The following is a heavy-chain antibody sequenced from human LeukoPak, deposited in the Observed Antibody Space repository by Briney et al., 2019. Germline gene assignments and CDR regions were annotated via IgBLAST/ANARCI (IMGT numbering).Heavy chain of an antibody. D-gene: IGHD6-6*01. V-gene: IGHV3-23*01. CDR3: AKDFVYSSSSNFDY. CDR1: GFTSNTYA. Sequence: GGSLRLSCAASGFTSNTYAMNWVRQTPGKGLEWVSAISGSGGTTYYADSVKGRFTISRDNSKNTLSLQMNSLRAEDTAVYYCAKDFVYSSSSNFDYWGQGTLVTVSS. J-gene: IGHJ4*02. CDR2: ISGSGGTT.